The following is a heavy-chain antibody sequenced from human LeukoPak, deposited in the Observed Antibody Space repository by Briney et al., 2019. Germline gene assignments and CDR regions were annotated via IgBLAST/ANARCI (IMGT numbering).Heavy chain of an antibody. D-gene: IGHD5-12*01. CDR1: GFTVSSNY. CDR2: IYSDGST. CDR3: ARDRHRYRGINGDGDAFDI. Sequence: GGSLRLSCAESGFTVSSNYMSWVRQAPGKGLEWVSIIYSDGSTFHADSVKGRFTMSRDNSKNTLDLQMNSLRAEDTAVYFCARDRHRYRGINGDGDAFDILGQGTMVTVSS. J-gene: IGHJ3*02. V-gene: IGHV3-53*01.